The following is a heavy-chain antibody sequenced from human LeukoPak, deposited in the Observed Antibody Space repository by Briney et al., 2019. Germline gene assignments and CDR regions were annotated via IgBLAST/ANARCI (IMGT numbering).Heavy chain of an antibody. CDR2: INAGNGNT. J-gene: IGHJ2*01. CDR1: GYTFTSYA. Sequence: ASVKVSCKASGYTFTSYAMHWVRQAPGQRLEWMGWINAGNGNTKYSQNFQGRVTFTRGTSASTAYMELSSLRSEDTAVYYCARPIGYSSGGFDLWGRGTLVTVSS. CDR3: ARPIGYSSGGFDL. V-gene: IGHV1-3*01. D-gene: IGHD6-19*01.